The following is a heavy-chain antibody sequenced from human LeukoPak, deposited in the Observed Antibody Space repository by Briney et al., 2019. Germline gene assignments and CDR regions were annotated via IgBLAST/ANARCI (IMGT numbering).Heavy chain of an antibody. J-gene: IGHJ5*02. D-gene: IGHD5-24*01. V-gene: IGHV4-38-2*01. CDR1: GYSINSGYY. CDR3: ARLRDLYNCLDP. CDR2: ISHSGSI. Sequence: PSETLSLTCALCGYSINSGYYWGWIRQPPGKGLELIGSISHSGSIHYNPSLKSRVTISVDTSKNQFSLKLSSVTAADTAVYYCARLRDLYNCLDPWGQGTLVTVSS.